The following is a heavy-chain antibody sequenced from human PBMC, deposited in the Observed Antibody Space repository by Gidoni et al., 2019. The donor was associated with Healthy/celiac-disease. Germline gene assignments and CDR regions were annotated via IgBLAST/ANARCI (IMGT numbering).Heavy chain of an antibody. Sequence: QVQLVASGGGVVQPGRSVRLSCPAYGFTFSSYARHWVRQAPGKGMAWVACISYEGSKKYYADAVKGRFTISRDNSKNTLYLQMNSLRAEDTAVYYCARDLSGSYFPMDAFDIWGQGTMVTVSS. J-gene: IGHJ3*02. V-gene: IGHV3-30-3*01. CDR2: ISYEGSKK. CDR1: GFTFSSYA. CDR3: ARDLSGSYFPMDAFDI. D-gene: IGHD1-26*01.